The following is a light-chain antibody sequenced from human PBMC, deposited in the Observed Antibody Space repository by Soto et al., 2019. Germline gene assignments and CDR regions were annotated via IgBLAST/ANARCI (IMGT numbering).Light chain of an antibody. Sequence: EVVLMQSPGTLSLSPGEGATLSCRASRSVGSNYLAWYHQKPGQAPRLLIYASSTRATGIPDRFSGSASGTDFMLAISRLETEDFGVYYCQHYGTSITFGQGTRLEMK. CDR2: ASS. J-gene: IGKJ5*01. V-gene: IGKV3-20*01. CDR3: QHYGTSIT. CDR1: RSVGSNY.